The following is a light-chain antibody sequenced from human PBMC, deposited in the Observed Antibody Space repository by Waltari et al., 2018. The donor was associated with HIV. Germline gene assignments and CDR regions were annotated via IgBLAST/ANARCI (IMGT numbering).Light chain of an antibody. CDR2: GAS. J-gene: IGKJ1*01. V-gene: IGKV3-15*01. Sequence: EIVLTQSPGTLSLSPGERATLSCRASQSVSSNYLVWYQQKPGQAPRLLIYGASTRATGIPARFSGSGAGTEFTLAISSLQAEDFAVYYCQQYDTWPPKTFGQGTKVEIK. CDR1: QSVSSN. CDR3: QQYDTWPPKT.